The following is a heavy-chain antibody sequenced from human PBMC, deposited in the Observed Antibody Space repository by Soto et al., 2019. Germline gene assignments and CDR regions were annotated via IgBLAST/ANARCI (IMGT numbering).Heavy chain of an antibody. J-gene: IGHJ4*02. CDR2: INPSGGST. CDR1: GYTFTTYY. D-gene: IGHD6-6*01. CDR3: ARAGGGAAPWDY. V-gene: IGHV1-46*01. Sequence: QVQLVQSGAEVKKPGASVKVSCKASGYTFTTYYMHWVRQAPGQGLEWMGIINPSGGSTSYAQKGQGRVNIPRETSTSTVYVELCSLRSEDTAGYYGARAGGGAAPWDYWGQGTLVTVSS.